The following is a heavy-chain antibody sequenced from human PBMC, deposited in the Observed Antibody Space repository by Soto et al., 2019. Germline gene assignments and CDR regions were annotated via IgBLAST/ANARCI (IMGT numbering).Heavy chain of an antibody. CDR2: ISPNSGAT. J-gene: IGHJ1*01. CDR3: ARGPRTQLWLALAH. V-gene: IGHV1-2*02. CDR1: GYTFSDYY. Sequence: QVQLVQSGAEVMEPGASGTVSCKASGYTFSDYYLHWVRQAPGQGLEWMGWISPNSGATEYAPKFQGRVTMTTDASISTAFLTLASLRPDDTAIYYCARGPRTQLWLALAHWGQGNLVTVSS. D-gene: IGHD2-21*01.